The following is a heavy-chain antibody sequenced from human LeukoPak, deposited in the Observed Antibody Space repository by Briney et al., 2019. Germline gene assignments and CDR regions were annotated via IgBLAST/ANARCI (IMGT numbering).Heavy chain of an antibody. J-gene: IGHJ6*03. CDR2: INHSGST. D-gene: IGHD3-3*01. Sequence: SETLSLTCAVYGGSFSGYYWSWIRQPPGKGLEWIGEINHSGSTNYNPSLKSRVTISVDTSKNQFSLKLSSVTAADTAVYYCARTDDYYYMDVWGKGTMVTVSS. CDR3: ARTDDYYYMDV. CDR1: GGSFSGYY. V-gene: IGHV4-34*01.